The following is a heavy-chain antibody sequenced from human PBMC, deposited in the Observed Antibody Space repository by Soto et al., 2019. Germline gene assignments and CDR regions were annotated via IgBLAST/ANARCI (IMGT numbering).Heavy chain of an antibody. V-gene: IGHV3-9*01. CDR1: GFTFDDYA. J-gene: IGHJ4*02. CDR3: AKDITSGGSSLYYLDY. D-gene: IGHD1-26*01. Sequence: EVQLVESGGGLVQPGRSLRLSCAASGFTFDDYAMHWVRQAPGKGLEWVSGVSWNSGSIGYADSVKGRFTISRDNAKNSLYLQMNSLRAEDTALYYCAKDITSGGSSLYYLDYWGQGTLVTVSS. CDR2: VSWNSGSI.